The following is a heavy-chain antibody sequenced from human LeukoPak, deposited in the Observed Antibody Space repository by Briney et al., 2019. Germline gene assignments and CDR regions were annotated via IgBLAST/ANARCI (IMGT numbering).Heavy chain of an antibody. CDR3: AREVCSSTSCYVDY. CDR2: IKQDGSEK. D-gene: IGHD2-2*01. J-gene: IGHJ4*02. Sequence: ETLSLTCTVSGGSISSSSYYWGWIRQPPGKGLEWVANIKQDGSEKYYVDSVKGRFTISRDNAKNSLYLQMNSLRAEDTAVYYCAREVCSSTSCYVDYWGQGTLVTVSS. CDR1: GGSISSSSYY. V-gene: IGHV3-7*01.